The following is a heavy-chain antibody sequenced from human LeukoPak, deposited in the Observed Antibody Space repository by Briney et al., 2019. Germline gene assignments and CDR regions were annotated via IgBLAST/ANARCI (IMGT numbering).Heavy chain of an antibody. D-gene: IGHD6-6*01. V-gene: IGHV5-51*01. J-gene: IGHJ4*02. CDR1: GYSFTSYW. CDR3: ARQVVGSIAARDYYFDY. Sequence: GESLKISCKGSGYSFTSYWIGWVRQMPGKGLEWMGIIYPGDSDTRYGPSFQGQVTISADKSISTAYLQWSSLKASDTAMYYCARQVVGSIAARDYYFDYWGQGTLVTVSS. CDR2: IYPGDSDT.